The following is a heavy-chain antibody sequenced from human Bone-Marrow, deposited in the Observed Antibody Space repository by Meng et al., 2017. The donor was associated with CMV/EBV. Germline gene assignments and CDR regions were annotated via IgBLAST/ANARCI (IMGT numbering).Heavy chain of an antibody. V-gene: IGHV3-49*04. J-gene: IGHJ4*02. CDR3: ASCRSDLSADY. D-gene: IGHD2-15*01. CDR1: GFTFGDYP. Sequence: GGSLRLSCTAFGFTFGDYPMSGVRQAPGKGLEWVGFIRSKAYGGTTEYAASVKGRFTISRDDSKSIAYLQMNSLKTEDTAVYYCASCRSDLSADYWGQGTPVTVSS. CDR2: IRSKAYGGTT.